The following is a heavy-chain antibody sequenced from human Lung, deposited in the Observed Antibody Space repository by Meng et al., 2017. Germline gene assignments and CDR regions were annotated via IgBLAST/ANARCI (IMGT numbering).Heavy chain of an antibody. V-gene: IGHV3-15*01. Sequence: VHWVESGAVLVKPGGSLSLAWAASGYSFNNARMSWVRQAPGKGREWVGRIKSYTEGRTAEYAVPVPVRMTVSRDESQCTLYLKMSRLGNTDIYFYYCTGDDTAAYYDWGQGTLVTVSS. CDR1: GYSFNNAR. D-gene: IGHD3-3*01. CDR3: TGDDTAAYYD. J-gene: IGHJ4*02. CDR2: IKSYTEGRTA.